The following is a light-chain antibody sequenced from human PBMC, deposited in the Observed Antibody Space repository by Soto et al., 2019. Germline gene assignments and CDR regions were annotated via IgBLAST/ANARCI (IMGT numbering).Light chain of an antibody. J-gene: IGLJ3*02. CDR1: STDVGSYNL. Sequence: QSALTQPASVSGSPGQSITISCTGTSTDVGSYNLVSWYQHHPGEAPKLIIYEGSKRPSGVSNRFSGSKSGNTASLTIYGLQAEDEADYHCCSYAGSTTGVFGGGTKLTVL. V-gene: IGLV2-23*01. CDR2: EGS. CDR3: CSYAGSTTGV.